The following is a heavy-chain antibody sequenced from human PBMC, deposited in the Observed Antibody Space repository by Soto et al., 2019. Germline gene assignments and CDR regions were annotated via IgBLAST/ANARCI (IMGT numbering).Heavy chain of an antibody. J-gene: IGHJ5*02. CDR3: GTRITVFGLLIPPFDH. D-gene: IGHD3-3*01. CDR2: INHTGVT. CDR1: GGSVNGYY. V-gene: IGHV4-34*01. Sequence: SETLSLTCAVYGGSVNGYYCNWIRQPPWKGLEWIGEINHTGVTHYNPSLKSRVTMSVDTSKNQFSLRLSSVTAADTAIYYCGTRITVFGLLIPPFDHCGQGTQVTAPQ.